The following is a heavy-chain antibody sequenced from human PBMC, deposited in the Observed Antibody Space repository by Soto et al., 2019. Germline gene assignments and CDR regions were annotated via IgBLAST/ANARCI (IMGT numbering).Heavy chain of an antibody. D-gene: IGHD5-12*01. CDR2: INHSGST. V-gene: IGHV4-34*01. CDR3: ARPGLRLGLVYYGMDV. Sequence: TSETLSLTCAVYGGSFGGYHWSWIRQPPGKGLEWIVEINHSGSTNYNPSLKSRVTISVDTSKNQFSLNLSSVSAAVTAVYYCARPGLRLGLVYYGMDVWDPGTTVTVSS. CDR1: GGSFGGYH. J-gene: IGHJ6*02.